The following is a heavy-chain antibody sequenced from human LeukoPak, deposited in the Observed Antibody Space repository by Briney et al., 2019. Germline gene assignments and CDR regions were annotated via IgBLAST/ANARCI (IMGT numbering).Heavy chain of an antibody. CDR1: GGSINDFY. V-gene: IGHV4-59*01. CDR2: ISDSGAT. Sequence: PSGTLSLTCTVSGGSINDFYWTWIRQAPGKGLEWVGYISDSGATDYNPSLRSRVTMSVDTSKNEFSLQLTSVTAADTAMYYCARVVRGAATSNCFAPWGQGTLVTVSS. D-gene: IGHD3-10*02. CDR3: ARVVRGAATSNCFAP. J-gene: IGHJ5*02.